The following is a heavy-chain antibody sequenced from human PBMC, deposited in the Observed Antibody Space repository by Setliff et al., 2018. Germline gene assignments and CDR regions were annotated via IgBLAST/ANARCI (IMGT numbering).Heavy chain of an antibody. CDR1: GYIFTSYG. J-gene: IGHJ6*03. CDR2: ISAYNGNT. V-gene: IGHV1-18*01. D-gene: IGHD4-4*01. Sequence: ASVKVSCKASGYIFTSYGISWVRQAPGQGLEWMGWISAYNGNTNYAQKVQGRVTMTTDTSTSTAYMEMRSLTSDDTAVYYCARGTTNLNYYYYMDVWGKGTTVTVSS. CDR3: ARGTTNLNYYYYMDV.